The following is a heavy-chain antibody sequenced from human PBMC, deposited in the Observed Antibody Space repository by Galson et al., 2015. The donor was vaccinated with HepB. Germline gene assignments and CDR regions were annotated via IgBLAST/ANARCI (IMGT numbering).Heavy chain of an antibody. D-gene: IGHD3-22*01. Sequence: SLRLSCAASGFTFSNYAMHWVRQAPGKGPEYVSALTGNGGTTHYANSVRGRFTISRDISRNTMYLQTDSLRPEDMAVYYCARERESSGYFGYFDLWGRGTPVIVSS. CDR3: ARERESSGYFGYFDL. CDR2: LTGNGGTT. J-gene: IGHJ2*01. CDR1: GFTFSNYA. V-gene: IGHV3-64*01.